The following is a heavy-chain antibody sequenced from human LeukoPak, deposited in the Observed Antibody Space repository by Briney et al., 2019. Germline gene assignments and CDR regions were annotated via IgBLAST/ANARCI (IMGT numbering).Heavy chain of an antibody. D-gene: IGHD2-15*01. Sequence: PSQTLSLTCTVSGGSISSGSYYWRWIRQPAGKGLEWIGRIYTSGSTNYNPSLKSRVTISVDTSKNQFSLKLSSVTAADTAVYYCARWLVASGFDPWGQGTLVTVSS. CDR2: IYTSGST. CDR3: ARWLVASGFDP. J-gene: IGHJ5*02. CDR1: GGSISSGSYY. V-gene: IGHV4-61*02.